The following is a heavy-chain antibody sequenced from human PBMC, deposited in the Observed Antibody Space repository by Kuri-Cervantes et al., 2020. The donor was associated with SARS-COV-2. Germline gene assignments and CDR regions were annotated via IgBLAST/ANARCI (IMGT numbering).Heavy chain of an antibody. V-gene: IGHV1-69*04. CDR2: IIPILGTA. CDR3: ARWAPGGYDFWSGPLDY. J-gene: IGHJ4*02. CDR1: GGTFSGYA. Sequence: SVKVSCKASGGTFSGYAISWVRQAPGQGLEWMGRIIPILGTANYAQKFQGRVTITADKSTSTAYMELSSLRSEDTAVYYCARWAPGGYDFWSGPLDYWGQGTLVTVSS. D-gene: IGHD3-3*01.